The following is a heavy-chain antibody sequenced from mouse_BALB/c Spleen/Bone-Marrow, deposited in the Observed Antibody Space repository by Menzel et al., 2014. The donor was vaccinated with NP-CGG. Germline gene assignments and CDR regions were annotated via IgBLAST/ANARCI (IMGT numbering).Heavy chain of an antibody. J-gene: IGHJ4*01. V-gene: IGHV5-17*02. Sequence: EVKLQESGGGLVQPGGSRKLSCVVSGLTFSSFGMHWVRQVPEKGLEWVAYISSDSRTIYYADTVKGRFTISRDNPKNTLFLQMTSLRSEDTAIYYCTRPYGYSYAMDYWGQGTSVTVSS. D-gene: IGHD2-2*01. CDR3: TRPYGYSYAMDY. CDR1: GLTFSSFG. CDR2: ISSDSRTI.